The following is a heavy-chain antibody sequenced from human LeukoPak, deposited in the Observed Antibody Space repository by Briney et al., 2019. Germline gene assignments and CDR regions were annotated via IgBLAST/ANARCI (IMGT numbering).Heavy chain of an antibody. V-gene: IGHV3-23*01. CDR3: AKDEQQLVLFDY. D-gene: IGHD6-13*01. CDR1: GFTLSSYA. J-gene: IGHJ4*02. CDR2: ISGSGGST. Sequence: GGSLRLSCAASGFTLSSYAMSWVRQAPGKGLEWVSAISGSGGSTYYADSVKGRFTISRDNSMNTLYLQMNSLRAEDTAVYYCAKDEQQLVLFDYWGQGTLVTVSS.